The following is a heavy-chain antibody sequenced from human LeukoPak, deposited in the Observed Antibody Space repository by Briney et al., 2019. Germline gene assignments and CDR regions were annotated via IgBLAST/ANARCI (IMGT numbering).Heavy chain of an antibody. Sequence: GGSLRLSRAASGFTFSTFAMLWVRQPRGKGLEWVSSIFPSGGEIHYADSVRGRFTISRDNSESTLSLQMNSLRAEDTAIYYCVTYRQVMLPFEAWGQGTLVTVSS. V-gene: IGHV3-23*01. CDR3: VTYRQVMLPFEA. D-gene: IGHD5-18*01. CDR1: GFTFSTFA. J-gene: IGHJ5*02. CDR2: IFPSGGEI.